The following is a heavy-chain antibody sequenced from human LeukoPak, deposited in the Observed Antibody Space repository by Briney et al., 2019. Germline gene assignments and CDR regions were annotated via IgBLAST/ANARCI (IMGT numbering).Heavy chain of an antibody. CDR2: IKQDGSDK. CDR1: GFTFGNYW. Sequence: GGSLRLSCAASGFTFGNYWMSWVRQAPGKGLEWVANIKQDGSDKYYVDSVTGRFTISRDNAKNSLYLQMNSLRAEDTAVYYCARWATSFDLWCQGTLVTVSS. V-gene: IGHV3-7*01. D-gene: IGHD6-6*01. J-gene: IGHJ4*02. CDR3: ARWATSFDL.